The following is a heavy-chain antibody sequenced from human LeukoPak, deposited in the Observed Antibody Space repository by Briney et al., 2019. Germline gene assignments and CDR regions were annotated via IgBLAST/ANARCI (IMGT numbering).Heavy chain of an antibody. Sequence: GGSLRLSCAASGFTFSNYGMHWVRQAPGKGLEGVAVTWYDGSNKYYADSVKGRFTSSRDNSKNTLHLQMDSLRAEDTAVYYCATGSRRGYGGNSDPGFDYWGQGTLVTVSS. CDR3: ATGSRRGYGGNSDPGFDY. J-gene: IGHJ4*02. V-gene: IGHV3-33*01. CDR2: TWYDGSNK. D-gene: IGHD4-23*01. CDR1: GFTFSNYG.